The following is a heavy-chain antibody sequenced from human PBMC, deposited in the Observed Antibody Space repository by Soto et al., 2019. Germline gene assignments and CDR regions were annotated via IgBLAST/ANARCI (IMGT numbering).Heavy chain of an antibody. CDR2: INHSGST. V-gene: IGHV4-34*01. CDR1: GGSFSGYY. J-gene: IGHJ5*02. Sequence: SETLSLTCAVYGGSFSGYYWSWIRQPPGKGLEWIGEINHSGSTNYNPSLKSRVTISVDTSKNQFSLKPSSVTAADTAVYYCARGPGPTKKYNWFDPWGQGTLVTVSS. CDR3: ARGPGPTKKYNWFDP.